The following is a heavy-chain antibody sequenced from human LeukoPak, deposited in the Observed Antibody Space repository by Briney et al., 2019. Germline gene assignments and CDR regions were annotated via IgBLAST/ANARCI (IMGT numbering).Heavy chain of an antibody. CDR2: IWYDGSKK. J-gene: IGHJ4*02. CDR1: GFSLTTYG. D-gene: IGHD3-10*01. Sequence: GGSLRLSCAASGFSLTTYGTRWLRQAPGKGLEWVAVIWYDGSKKFYGDSVKGRFTVSRDTSENTMYLQMNTLRAEDTAVYYCARDGGSGIDYWGQGTLVTV. CDR3: ARDGGSGIDY. V-gene: IGHV3-33*01.